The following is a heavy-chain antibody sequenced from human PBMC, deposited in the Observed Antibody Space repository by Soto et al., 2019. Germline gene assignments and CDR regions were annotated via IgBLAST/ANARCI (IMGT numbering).Heavy chain of an antibody. CDR3: ARESCRSVNCHLSAYHYGMDV. J-gene: IGHJ6*02. V-gene: IGHV1-69*13. CDR2: IIPIFGTA. Sequence: SVKVSCKASGVTFSTYTISWVRPAPGRGLEWMGGIIPIFGTANYAQKCQGRVSITADESTSTAYMQLTSLRSKVTAVYYCARESCRSVNCHLSAYHYGMDVWGQGTTVTVSS. D-gene: IGHD2-2*01. CDR1: GVTFSTYT.